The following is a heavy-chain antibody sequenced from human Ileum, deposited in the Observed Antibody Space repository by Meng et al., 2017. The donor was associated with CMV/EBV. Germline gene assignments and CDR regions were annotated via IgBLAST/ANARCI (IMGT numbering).Heavy chain of an antibody. V-gene: IGHV1-8*01. J-gene: IGHJ4*02. CDR3: GRGRIEDY. CDR1: GYTFTNYD. Sequence: ASVKVSCKASGYTFTNYDINWVRQATGQGLEWMGWMSPNSGKAGYAQKFQGRVNMTWNTSISTAYMELSSLRSEDTAVYYCGRGRIEDYWGQGTLVTVSS. CDR2: MSPNSGKA. D-gene: IGHD2-15*01.